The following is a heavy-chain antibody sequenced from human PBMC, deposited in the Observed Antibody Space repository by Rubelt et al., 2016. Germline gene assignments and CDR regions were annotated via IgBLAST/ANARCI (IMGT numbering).Heavy chain of an antibody. V-gene: IGHV3-33*01. Sequence: SSYGMHWVRQAPGKGLEWVAVIWYDGSNKYYADSVKGRFTISRDNSKNTLYLQMNSLRAEDTAVYYCARGFGRGGGWKYAEPNFDYWGQGTLVTVSS. J-gene: IGHJ4*02. CDR3: ARGFGRGGGWKYAEPNFDY. CDR1: SSYG. CDR2: IWYDGSNK. D-gene: IGHD1-7*01.